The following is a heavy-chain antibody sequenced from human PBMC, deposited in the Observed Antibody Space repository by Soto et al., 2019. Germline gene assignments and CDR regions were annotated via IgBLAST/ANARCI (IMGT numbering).Heavy chain of an antibody. CDR3: ARDPSEGRVGNWFES. Sequence: GSLRLSCAASGFTFSRYGMNWLRQAPGKGLEWVASISSTTSYVYYADSVKGRFSTSRDNAKNILYLEMYALRTEDTAVYYCARDPSEGRVGNWFESWGQGTLVTVS. CDR2: ISSTTSYV. D-gene: IGHD2-2*01. J-gene: IGHJ5*01. CDR1: GFTFSRYG. V-gene: IGHV3-21*06.